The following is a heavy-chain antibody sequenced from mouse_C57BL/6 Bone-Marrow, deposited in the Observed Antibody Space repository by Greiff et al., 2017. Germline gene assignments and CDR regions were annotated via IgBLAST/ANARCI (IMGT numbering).Heavy chain of an antibody. Sequence: VQLQQPGAELVRPGSSVKLSCKASGYTFTSYWMDWVKQRPGQGLEWIGNIYPSDSETHYNQKFKDKATLTVDKSSSTAYMQLSSLTSEDSAVYYCASGYYYGSSYYFDYWGQGTTLTVSS. CDR2: IYPSDSET. CDR3: ASGYYYGSSYYFDY. D-gene: IGHD1-1*01. V-gene: IGHV1-61*01. CDR1: GYTFTSYW. J-gene: IGHJ2*01.